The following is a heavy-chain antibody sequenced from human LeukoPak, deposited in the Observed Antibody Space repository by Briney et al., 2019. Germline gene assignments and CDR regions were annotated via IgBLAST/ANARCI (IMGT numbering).Heavy chain of an antibody. Sequence: PGGSLRLSCAASGFTFSSYGMSWVRQAPGKGLEWVSAISGSGGSTYYADSVKGRFTISRDNAKNSLYLQMNSLRAEDTAVYYCARDMIVAYWGQGTLVTVSS. CDR3: ARDMIVAY. D-gene: IGHD3-22*01. V-gene: IGHV3-23*01. CDR2: ISGSGGST. J-gene: IGHJ4*02. CDR1: GFTFSSYG.